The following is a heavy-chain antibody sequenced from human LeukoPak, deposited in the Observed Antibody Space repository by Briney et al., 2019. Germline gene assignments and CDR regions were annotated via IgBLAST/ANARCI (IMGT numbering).Heavy chain of an antibody. D-gene: IGHD3-22*01. V-gene: IGHV3-23*01. CDR3: AKPDSSGYFDSYYYYGMDV. Sequence: GGSLRLSCAASGFTFNNYAMNWVRQAPGKGLEWVSVISGSGGTTYYADSVKGRFTISRDSSKNTLYLQMNSLRAEDTAVYYCAKPDSSGYFDSYYYYGMDVWGQGTTVTVSS. CDR2: ISGSGGTT. J-gene: IGHJ6*02. CDR1: GFTFNNYA.